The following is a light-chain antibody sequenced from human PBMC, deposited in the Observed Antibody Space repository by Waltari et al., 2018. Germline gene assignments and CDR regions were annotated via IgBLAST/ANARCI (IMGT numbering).Light chain of an antibody. J-gene: IGKJ2*01. CDR2: AAS. Sequence: DIQMTQSPSSLSASVGDRVTITCRASQSISNYLNWYQQKPGKAPKLLIYAASSLQSGVPSRFSGSGSGTDFTLTISSLQAEDVAVYYCQQHYSTPYTFGQGTKLEIK. CDR3: QQHYSTPYT. V-gene: IGKV1-39*01. CDR1: QSISNY.